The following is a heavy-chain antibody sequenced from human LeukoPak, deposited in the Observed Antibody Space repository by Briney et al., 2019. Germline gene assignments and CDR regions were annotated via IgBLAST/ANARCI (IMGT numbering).Heavy chain of an antibody. CDR2: TSSSSSYI. CDR3: AKEEAEGDWYFDL. V-gene: IGHV3-21*04. Sequence: GGSLRLSCAASGFTFSSYSMNWVRQAPGKGLEWVSFTSSSSSYIYYADSVKGRFTISRDNSKNTLYLQMNSLRAEDTAVYYCAKEEAEGDWYFDLWGRGTLVTVSS. J-gene: IGHJ2*01. CDR1: GFTFSSYS.